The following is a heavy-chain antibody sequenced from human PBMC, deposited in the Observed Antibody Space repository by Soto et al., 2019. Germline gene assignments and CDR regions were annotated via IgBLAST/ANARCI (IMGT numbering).Heavy chain of an antibody. CDR3: AKDLQLVEGYYYGIDV. J-gene: IGHJ6*02. CDR1: GFTFSSYG. D-gene: IGHD6-6*01. V-gene: IGHV3-30*18. CDR2: ISYDGSNK. Sequence: QVQLVESGGVVVQPGRSLRLSCAASGFTFSSYGMHWVRQAPGKGLEWVAVISYDGSNKYYADSVKGRFTIARDNSKNTLYRQMNSLRAEDTAVYYCAKDLQLVEGYYYGIDVWGQGTTVTVSS.